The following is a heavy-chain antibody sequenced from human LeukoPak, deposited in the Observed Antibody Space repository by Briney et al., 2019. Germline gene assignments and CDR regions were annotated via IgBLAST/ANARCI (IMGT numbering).Heavy chain of an antibody. CDR1: GFTFSTYW. Sequence: GGSLRLSCATSGFTFSTYWMSWVRQAPGKGREWVANIKQDGSEKYYADSVTGRFTISRDNAKNLLYLQMNSLRVEDTAVYYCANGDGFDYWGQGTLVTVSS. CDR3: ANGDGFDY. D-gene: IGHD5-24*01. V-gene: IGHV3-7*01. J-gene: IGHJ4*02. CDR2: IKQDGSEK.